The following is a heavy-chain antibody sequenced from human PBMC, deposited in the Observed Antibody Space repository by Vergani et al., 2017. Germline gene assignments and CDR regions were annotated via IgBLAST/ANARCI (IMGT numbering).Heavy chain of an antibody. CDR1: GFTFSSYG. D-gene: IGHD6-13*01. J-gene: IGHJ6*02. V-gene: IGHV3-30*18. CDR3: AKPRYSSSVSDYYYYGMDV. CDR2: ISSDGSNK. Sequence: QVQLVESGGGVVQPGRSLRLSCAASGFTFSSYGMHWVRQALGKGLEWVAVISSDGSNKYYADSVKGRFTIFRDNSKNTLYLQMNSLRAEDTAVYYCAKPRYSSSVSDYYYYGMDVGGQGTTVTVSS.